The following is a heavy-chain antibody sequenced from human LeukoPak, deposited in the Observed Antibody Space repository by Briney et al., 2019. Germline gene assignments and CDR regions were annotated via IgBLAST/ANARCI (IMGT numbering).Heavy chain of an antibody. CDR2: IYHSGST. CDR3: ASLGRNEYSSLSFDY. Sequence: PSETLSLTCTVSGYSISSGYYWGWIRQPPGKGLEWIGSIYHSGSTYYNPSLKSRVTISVDTSKNQFSLKLSSVTAADTAVYYCASLGRNEYSSLSFDYWGQGTLVTVSS. J-gene: IGHJ4*02. V-gene: IGHV4-38-2*02. D-gene: IGHD6-6*01. CDR1: GYSISSGYY.